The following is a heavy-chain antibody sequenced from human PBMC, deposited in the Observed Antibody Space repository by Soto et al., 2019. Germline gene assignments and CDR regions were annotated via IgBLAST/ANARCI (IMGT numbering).Heavy chain of an antibody. V-gene: IGHV4-30-4*01. Sequence: SETLSLTCSVSGGSISSGYYYWSWIRQPPGKGLEWIGNIYYSGNTYYNPSLKSRLIISIDTSKNQFSLKVGSVTAADTAMYYCARHHGSGSYYFYYYYGMDVWGQGTTVTVSS. CDR2: IYYSGNT. D-gene: IGHD3-10*01. J-gene: IGHJ6*02. CDR1: GGSISSGYYY. CDR3: ARHHGSGSYYFYYYYGMDV.